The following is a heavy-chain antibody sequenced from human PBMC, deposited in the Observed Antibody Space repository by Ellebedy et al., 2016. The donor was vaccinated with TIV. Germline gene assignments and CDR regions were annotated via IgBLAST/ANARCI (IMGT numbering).Heavy chain of an antibody. V-gene: IGHV3-23*01. Sequence: GESLKISXAASGFTFSSYAMSWVRQAPGKGLEWVSAISGSGGSTYYADSVKGRFTISRDNSKNTLYLQMNSLRAEDTAVYYCAKDGDLEVYYFDYWGQGTLVTVSS. CDR3: AKDGDLEVYYFDY. D-gene: IGHD3-10*01. CDR1: GFTFSSYA. CDR2: ISGSGGST. J-gene: IGHJ4*02.